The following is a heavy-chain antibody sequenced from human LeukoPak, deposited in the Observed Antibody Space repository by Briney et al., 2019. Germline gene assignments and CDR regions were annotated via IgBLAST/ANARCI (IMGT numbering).Heavy chain of an antibody. V-gene: IGHV4-34*01. CDR3: ARADYYDSSAYYADY. CDR1: GGSFSGYY. D-gene: IGHD3-22*01. CDR2: INHSGST. J-gene: IGHJ4*02. Sequence: SETLSLTRAVYGGSFSGYYWSWIRQPPGKGLEWIGEINHSGSTNYNPSLKSRVTISVDTSKNQFSLKLSSVTAADTAVYYCARADYYDSSAYYADYWGQGTLVTVSS.